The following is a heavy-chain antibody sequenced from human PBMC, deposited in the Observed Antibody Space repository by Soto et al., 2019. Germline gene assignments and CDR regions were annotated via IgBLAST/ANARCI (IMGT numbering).Heavy chain of an antibody. CDR1: GFSLSTSGVG. Sequence: QITLKESGPTLVKPTQTLTLTCTFSGFSLSTSGVGVGWIRQSPGKALQWLALIYWNGDKRYNPSLKTRLTITKDTSKNQVVLTLTNMDPVDTVTYSCAHSPSGWFLFDYWGQGTLVTVSS. CDR2: IYWNGDK. D-gene: IGHD6-19*01. CDR3: AHSPSGWFLFDY. V-gene: IGHV2-5*01. J-gene: IGHJ4*02.